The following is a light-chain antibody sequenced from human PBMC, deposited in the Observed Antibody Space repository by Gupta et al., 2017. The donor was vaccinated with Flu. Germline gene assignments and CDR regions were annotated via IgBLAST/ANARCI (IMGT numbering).Light chain of an antibody. J-gene: IGKJ4*01. Sequence: DIQLTQSPSFLSASVGDRVTITCRASQGISTFLAWYQQKPGKAPNLLIYTASTLQSGVPSRFSGSGSGTEFTLTINSLQPEDFATYYCQQLKTYPLTVGGGTTVENK. V-gene: IGKV1-9*01. CDR2: TAS. CDR3: QQLKTYPLT. CDR1: QGISTF.